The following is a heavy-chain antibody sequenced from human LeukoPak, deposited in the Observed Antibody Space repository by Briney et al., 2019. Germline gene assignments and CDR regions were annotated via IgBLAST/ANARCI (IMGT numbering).Heavy chain of an antibody. V-gene: IGHV7-4-1*01. J-gene: IGHJ5*02. D-gene: IGHD2-8*02. CDR3: ARAAYCTGSTCYNWFDP. CDR1: GYTFTSYA. CDR2: INTDTGTP. Sequence: ASVKVSCTASGYTFTSYAMNWLRQAPGQGLEWMGWINTDTGTPTYAQDFTGRFVFSLDTSVNTAYLQIDSLKAEDTAIYYCARAAYCTGSTCYNWFDPWGQGTLVTVSS.